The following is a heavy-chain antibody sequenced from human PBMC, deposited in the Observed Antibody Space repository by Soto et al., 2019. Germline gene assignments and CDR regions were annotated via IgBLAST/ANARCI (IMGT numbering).Heavy chain of an antibody. CDR1: GFTFSSHS. J-gene: IGHJ2*01. V-gene: IGHV3-21*02. Sequence: EVQLVESGGGLVKPGGSLRLSCTASGFTFSSHSVNWVRQAPGKGLEWVSCITSTSSFIYYADSVKGRFTISRDNAKHSLYLQMDSLRAEATAVYYCARGAVVGIGYFDLWGRGTPVTVSS. CDR3: ARGAVVGIGYFDL. D-gene: IGHD6-19*01. CDR2: ITSTSSFI.